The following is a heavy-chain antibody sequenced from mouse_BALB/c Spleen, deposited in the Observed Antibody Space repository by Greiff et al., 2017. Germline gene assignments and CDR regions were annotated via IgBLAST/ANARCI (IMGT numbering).Heavy chain of an antibody. V-gene: IGHV5-17*02. CDR3: AKGNWAFAY. Sequence: DVKLQESGGGLVQPGGSRKLSCAASGFTFSSFGMHWVRQAPEKGLEWVAYISSGSSTIYYADTVKGRFTISRDNPKNTLFLQMTSLRSEDTAMYYCAKGNWAFAYWGQGTLVTVSA. J-gene: IGHJ3*01. D-gene: IGHD4-1*01. CDR2: ISSGSSTI. CDR1: GFTFSSFG.